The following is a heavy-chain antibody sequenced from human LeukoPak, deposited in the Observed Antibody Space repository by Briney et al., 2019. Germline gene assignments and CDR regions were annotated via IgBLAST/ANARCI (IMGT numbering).Heavy chain of an antibody. CDR1: GYTFSGFY. V-gene: IGHV1-2*02. CDR3: ARADYVFWSGDAFDI. D-gene: IGHD3-3*01. CDR2: INPNSGGT. J-gene: IGHJ3*02. Sequence: ASVKVSCKASGYTFSGFYIHWVRQAPGQGLEWMGWINPNSGGTNYAQKFQGRVTMTRDTSISTAYMELSRLRSDDTAVYYCARADYVFWSGDAFDIWGKGTMVTVSS.